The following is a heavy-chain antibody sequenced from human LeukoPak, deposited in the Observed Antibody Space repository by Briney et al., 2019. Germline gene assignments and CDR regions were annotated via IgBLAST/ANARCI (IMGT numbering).Heavy chain of an antibody. CDR1: GFTFSSYW. J-gene: IGHJ4*02. Sequence: GGSLRLSCAASGFTFSSYWMHWVRQLPGKGLVWVSRNNSDGSITTYADSVKGRFTISRDDAKNTLYLQMKSLRAEDTAVYYCVRGLGDYWGQGTLVTVSS. V-gene: IGHV3-74*01. CDR2: NNSDGSIT. CDR3: VRGLGDY.